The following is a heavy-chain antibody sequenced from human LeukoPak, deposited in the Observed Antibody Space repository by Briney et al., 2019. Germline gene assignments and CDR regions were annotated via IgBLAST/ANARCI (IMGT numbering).Heavy chain of an antibody. V-gene: IGHV4-61*09. Sequence: PSQTLSLTCTVSGGSISSGSYYWSWIRQPAGKGLEWIGHIYTSGSTNYNPSLKSRVTISVDTSKNQFSLRLSSVTAADTAVYYCPLGSSSWYSDYWGQGTLVTVSS. CDR2: IYTSGST. CDR1: GGSISSGSYY. D-gene: IGHD6-13*01. CDR3: PLGSSSWYSDY. J-gene: IGHJ4*02.